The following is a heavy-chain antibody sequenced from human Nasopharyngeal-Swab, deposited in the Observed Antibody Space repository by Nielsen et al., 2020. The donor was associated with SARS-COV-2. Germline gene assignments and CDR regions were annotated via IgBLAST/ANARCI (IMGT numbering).Heavy chain of an antibody. CDR3: AKATVTHDAFDI. CDR1: GFTFDDYA. J-gene: IGHJ3*02. CDR2: ISWNSGSI. D-gene: IGHD4-17*01. Sequence: LSLTCAASGFTFDDYAMHWVRQAPGKGLEWVPGISWNSGSIGYADSVKGRFTISRDNAKNSLYLQMNSLRAEDTALYYCAKATVTHDAFDIWGQGTMVTVSS. V-gene: IGHV3-9*01.